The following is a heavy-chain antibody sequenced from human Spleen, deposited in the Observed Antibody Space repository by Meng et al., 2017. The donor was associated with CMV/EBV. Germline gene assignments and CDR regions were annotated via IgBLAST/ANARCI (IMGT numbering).Heavy chain of an antibody. Sequence: LSLTCAASGVTFSNYGMSWVRQAPGKGLEWVSGISGSGDITYYPDSVKGRFTISRDNSKNTLYLQINSLRAEDTAVYYCARADYYDSFHYGMDVWGQGTTVTVSS. J-gene: IGHJ6*02. CDR1: GVTFSNYG. CDR3: ARADYYDSFHYGMDV. CDR2: ISGSGDIT. V-gene: IGHV3-23*01. D-gene: IGHD3-22*01.